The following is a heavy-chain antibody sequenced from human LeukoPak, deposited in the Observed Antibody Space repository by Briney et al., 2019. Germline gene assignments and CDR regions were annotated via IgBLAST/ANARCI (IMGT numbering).Heavy chain of an antibody. CDR2: IWYDGSNK. Sequence: PGGSLRLSCAASGFTFSSYGMHWVRQAPGKGLEWVAVIWYDGSNKYYADSVKGRFTISRDNSKNTLYLQMNSLRAEDTAVYYCARGDGSGVAFDIWGQGTMVTVSS. CDR3: ARGDGSGVAFDI. J-gene: IGHJ3*02. CDR1: GFTFSSYG. V-gene: IGHV3-33*01. D-gene: IGHD5-24*01.